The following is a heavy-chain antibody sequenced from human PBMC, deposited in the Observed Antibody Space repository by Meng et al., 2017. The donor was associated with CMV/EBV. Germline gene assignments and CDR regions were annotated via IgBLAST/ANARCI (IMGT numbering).Heavy chain of an antibody. D-gene: IGHD3-10*01. CDR3: ARDRHMVRGIIGRREGMDV. Sequence: GSLRLSCTVSGYSISSGYYWGWIRQPPGKGLEWIGSIYHSGSTYYNPSLKSRVTISVDTSKNQFSLKLSSVTAADTAVYYCARDRHMVRGIIGRREGMDVWGQGTTVTVSS. J-gene: IGHJ6*02. CDR2: IYHSGST. V-gene: IGHV4-38-2*02. CDR1: GYSISSGYY.